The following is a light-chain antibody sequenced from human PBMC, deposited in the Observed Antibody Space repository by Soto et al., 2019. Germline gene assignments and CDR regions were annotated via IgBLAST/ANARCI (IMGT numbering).Light chain of an antibody. Sequence: DIQLTQSPSFLSASVGDRVTITCRASQGISSYLAWYQQKPGKAPKLLIYAASTLQSGVPSRFSGSGSGTEFTLTISSRQPEDFATYYCQQLNSYPPSTFGPGTKVDIK. CDR3: QQLNSYPPST. CDR1: QGISSY. CDR2: AAS. J-gene: IGKJ3*01. V-gene: IGKV1-9*01.